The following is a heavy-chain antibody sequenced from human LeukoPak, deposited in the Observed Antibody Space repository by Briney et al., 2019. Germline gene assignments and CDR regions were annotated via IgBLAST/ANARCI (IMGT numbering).Heavy chain of an antibody. CDR2: IYYSGST. J-gene: IGHJ4*02. V-gene: IGHV4-59*01. CDR1: GGSISSYY. CDR3: ARGVYIAAAQYGY. Sequence: PSETLSLTCTVSGGSISSYYWSWIRQPPGKGLEWIGYIYYSGSTSYNPSLESRVTISVDTSKNQFSLKLSSVTAADTAVYYCARGVYIAAAQYGYWGQGTLVTVSS. D-gene: IGHD6-13*01.